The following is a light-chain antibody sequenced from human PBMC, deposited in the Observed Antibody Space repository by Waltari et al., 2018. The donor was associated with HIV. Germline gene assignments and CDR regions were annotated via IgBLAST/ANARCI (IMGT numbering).Light chain of an antibody. CDR3: QSYDSSLSGFVV. J-gene: IGLJ2*01. Sequence: QSVLTQPPSVSGAPGQRVTISCTGSSSTIGAGSDVHWYQQLPGTAPKLLIYGNSNRPSGVPDRFSGSKSGTSASLAITGLQAEDEADYYCQSYDSSLSGFVVFGGGTKLTVL. CDR2: GNS. V-gene: IGLV1-40*01. CDR1: SSTIGAGSD.